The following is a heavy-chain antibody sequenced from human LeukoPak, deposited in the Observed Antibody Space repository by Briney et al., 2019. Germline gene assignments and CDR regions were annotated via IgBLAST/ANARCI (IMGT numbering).Heavy chain of an antibody. Sequence: PSETLSLTCTASGGSISSYYWSWIRQPPGKGLEWIGYIYYSGGTSYNPSLKSRVTISVDTSKNQFSLKLSSVTAADTAVYYCAREPRSITIFGVVIRRQGFDYWGQGTLVTVSS. V-gene: IGHV4-59*12. CDR3: AREPRSITIFGVVIRRQGFDY. D-gene: IGHD3-3*01. CDR2: IYYSGGT. J-gene: IGHJ4*02. CDR1: GGSISSYY.